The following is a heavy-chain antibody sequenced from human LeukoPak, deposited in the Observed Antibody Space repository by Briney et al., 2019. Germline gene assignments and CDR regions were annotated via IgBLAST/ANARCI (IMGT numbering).Heavy chain of an antibody. CDR2: ISGSGGST. J-gene: IGHJ4*02. D-gene: IGHD6-13*01. V-gene: IGHV3-23*01. CDR1: GFTFSSYA. CDR3: AKGIAAAGDRKRDFYYFDY. Sequence: LSGGSLRLSCAASGFTFSSYAMSWVRQAPGKGLEWVSAISGSGGSTYYADSVKGRFTISRDNSKNTLYLQMNSLRAEDTAVYYCAKGIAAAGDRKRDFYYFDYWGQGTLVTVSS.